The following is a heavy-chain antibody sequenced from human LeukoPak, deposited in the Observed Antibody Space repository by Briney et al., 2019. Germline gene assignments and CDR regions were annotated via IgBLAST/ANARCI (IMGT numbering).Heavy chain of an antibody. V-gene: IGHV1-2*02. CDR3: AREAATAGENYFDY. Sequence: ASVKVSCKVSGYTLTELSMHWVRQAPGQGLEWMGWINPKSGGTNYAQKFQGRVTMTRDTSISTAYMELSRLRSDDTAVYYCAREAATAGENYFDYWGQGTLVTVSS. D-gene: IGHD6-13*01. CDR2: INPKSGGT. J-gene: IGHJ4*02. CDR1: GYTLTELS.